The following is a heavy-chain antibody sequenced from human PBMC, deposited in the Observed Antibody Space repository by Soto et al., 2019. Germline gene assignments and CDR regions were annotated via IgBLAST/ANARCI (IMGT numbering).Heavy chain of an antibody. D-gene: IGHD4-17*01. Sequence: PSETLSLTCAVSGGSISSGGYSWSWIRQPPGKGLEWIGYIYHSGSTYYNPSLKSRVTISVDRSKNQFSLKLSSVTAADTAVYYCAREDMTTVTSGSFDIWGQGTMVTVSS. CDR3: AREDMTTVTSGSFDI. V-gene: IGHV4-30-2*01. CDR1: GGSISSGGYS. CDR2: IYHSGST. J-gene: IGHJ3*02.